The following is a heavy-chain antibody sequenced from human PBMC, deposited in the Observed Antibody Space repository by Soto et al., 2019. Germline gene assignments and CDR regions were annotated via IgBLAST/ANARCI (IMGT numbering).Heavy chain of an antibody. CDR3: ARGPSGDKVHY. Sequence: SETLSLTCTVSGGSLSSYYSNWIRQPPGEGLEWIGHIFDSGTTYSNPSLRSQVAISLDTSKNHFSLTLSSVTAADTAVYYCARGPSGDKVHYWGQGTLVTVSS. CDR2: IFDSGTT. CDR1: GGSLSSYY. J-gene: IGHJ4*02. D-gene: IGHD7-27*01. V-gene: IGHV4-4*09.